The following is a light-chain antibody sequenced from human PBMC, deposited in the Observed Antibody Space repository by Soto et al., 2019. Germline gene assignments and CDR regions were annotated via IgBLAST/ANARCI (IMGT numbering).Light chain of an antibody. J-gene: IGKJ1*01. CDR1: QSVSSN. V-gene: IGKV3-15*01. CDR3: QNFDSAPQT. Sequence: EIVMTQSPATLSVSPGERATLSCMASQSVSSNLAWYQQKPGQAPRLLIYGASTRATGIPARFSGSGSGTEFTLTISSLQPEDVATYYCQNFDSAPQTFGQGTKVDIK. CDR2: GAS.